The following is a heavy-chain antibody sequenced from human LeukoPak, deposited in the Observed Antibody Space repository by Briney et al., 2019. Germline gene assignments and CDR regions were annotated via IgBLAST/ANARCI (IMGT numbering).Heavy chain of an antibody. D-gene: IGHD2-2*01. CDR2: IKQDGSEK. J-gene: IGHJ6*02. Sequence: GSLRLSCAASGFTFSSYWMSWVRQAPGKGLEWVANIKQDGSEKYYVDSVKGRFTISRDNAKNSLYLQMNSLRAEDTAVYYCARYCSSTSCYYYYGMDVWAKGPRSPSP. V-gene: IGHV3-7*01. CDR1: GFTFSSYW. CDR3: ARYCSSTSCYYYYGMDV.